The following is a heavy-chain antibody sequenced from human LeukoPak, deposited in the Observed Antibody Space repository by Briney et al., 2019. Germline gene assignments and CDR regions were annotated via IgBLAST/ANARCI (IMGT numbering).Heavy chain of an antibody. Sequence: GGSLRLSCAVSGVRFRTYWMSWVRQAPGKGLEWVANIKEDGSDKYYLGSVKGRFTISRDNPNNSLYLQMNSLRAEDTAVHYCATGSGSTGLDYWGQGTLVTVSS. CDR3: ATGSGSTGLDY. J-gene: IGHJ4*02. D-gene: IGHD4-11*01. CDR1: GVRFRTYW. CDR2: IKEDGSDK. V-gene: IGHV3-7*01.